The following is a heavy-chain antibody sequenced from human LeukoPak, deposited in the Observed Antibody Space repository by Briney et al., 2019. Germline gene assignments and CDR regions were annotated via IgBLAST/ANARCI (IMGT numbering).Heavy chain of an antibody. Sequence: GGSLRLSCAASGFTFSSYAMSWVRQAPGKGLEWVSYISSSGSTIYYADSVKGRFTISRDNAKNSLYLQMNSLRAEDTAVYYCARVPRYCSSTSCYYYGMDVWGQGTTVTVSS. CDR3: ARVPRYCSSTSCYYYGMDV. V-gene: IGHV3-48*04. CDR2: ISSSGSTI. D-gene: IGHD2-2*01. J-gene: IGHJ6*02. CDR1: GFTFSSYA.